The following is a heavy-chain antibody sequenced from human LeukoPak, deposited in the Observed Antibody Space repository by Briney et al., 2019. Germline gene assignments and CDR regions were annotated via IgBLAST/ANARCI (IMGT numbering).Heavy chain of an antibody. V-gene: IGHV3-23*01. D-gene: IGHD6-13*01. CDR2: ISGSGGST. Sequence: PGGSQRLSCAASGLTVSSNCMSWVRQAPGKGLEWVSAISGSGGSTYYADSVKGRFTISRDNSKNTLYLQMNSLRAEDTAVYYCARVGSSWPNWYFDLWGRGTLVTVSS. CDR3: ARVGSSWPNWYFDL. CDR1: GLTVSSNC. J-gene: IGHJ2*01.